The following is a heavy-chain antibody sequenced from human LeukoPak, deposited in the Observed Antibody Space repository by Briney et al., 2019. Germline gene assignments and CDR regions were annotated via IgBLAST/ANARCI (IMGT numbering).Heavy chain of an antibody. D-gene: IGHD2-15*01. V-gene: IGHV3-74*01. J-gene: IGHJ4*02. CDR2: ISTDGYTT. CDR1: GLAFSAYK. CDR3: VVGGSPGY. Sequence: GGSLRLSCAASGLAFSAYKMHWVRQAPRKGLVWVSRISTDGYTTDYADFVQGRFTASRDNTKNTWSLEMNSLRAEDTPVYYCVVGGSPGYWGQGTLVTVSS.